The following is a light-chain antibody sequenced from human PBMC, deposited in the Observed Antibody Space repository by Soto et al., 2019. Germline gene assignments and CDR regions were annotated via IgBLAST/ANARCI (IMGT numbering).Light chain of an antibody. J-gene: IGKJ1*01. Sequence: DIQVTQSPSSLSASPGDRITITCRASQDIKKFLAWYQQKPGKVPHLLIYAASTLRPGVPSRFSGNASGTDFTLTIASLQPDDVATYYCQKYDRAPAAFGQGTKVDVK. CDR1: QDIKKF. V-gene: IGKV1-27*01. CDR3: QKYDRAPAA. CDR2: AAS.